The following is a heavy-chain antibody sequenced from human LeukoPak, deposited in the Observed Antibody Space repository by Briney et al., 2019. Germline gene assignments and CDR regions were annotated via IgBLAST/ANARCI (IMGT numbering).Heavy chain of an antibody. CDR2: ISGSGGST. D-gene: IGHD5-12*01. CDR1: GFTFSSYA. J-gene: IGHJ4*02. CDR3: AKDSNSGYVPIFVY. Sequence: PGASLRLSCAASGFTFSSYAMSWVRQAPGKGLEWVSVISGSGGSTYYADSVKGRFTISRDNSKNTLYLQMNSLRAEDTAVYYCAKDSNSGYVPIFVYWGQGTLVTVSS. V-gene: IGHV3-23*01.